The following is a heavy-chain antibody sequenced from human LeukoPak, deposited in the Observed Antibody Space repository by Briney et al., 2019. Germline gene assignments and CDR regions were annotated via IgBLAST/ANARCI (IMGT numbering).Heavy chain of an antibody. CDR1: GGSISSSNW. J-gene: IGHJ5*02. CDR3: ARLRPWYDP. CDR2: IYHSGST. V-gene: IGHV4-4*02. Sequence: SETLSLTCAVSGGSISSSNWWSWVRQPPGKGLEWIGEIYHSGSTNYNPSLKSRVTISVDKSNNQFSLKLISVTPADTAVYYCARLRPWYDPWGQGTLVTVSS.